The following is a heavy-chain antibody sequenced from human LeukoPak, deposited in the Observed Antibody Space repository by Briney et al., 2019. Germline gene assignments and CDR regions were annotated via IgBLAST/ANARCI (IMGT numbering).Heavy chain of an antibody. J-gene: IGHJ4*02. Sequence: ASVKVSCKASGYTFTGYYMHWVRQAPGQGLEWMGWINPNSGGTNYAQKFQGRVTMTRNTSISTAYMELSSLRSEDTAVYYCARGRGSEGGYYFDYWGQGTLVTVSS. CDR1: GYTFTGYY. CDR3: ARGRGSEGGYYFDY. D-gene: IGHD3-10*01. CDR2: INPNSGGT. V-gene: IGHV1-2*02.